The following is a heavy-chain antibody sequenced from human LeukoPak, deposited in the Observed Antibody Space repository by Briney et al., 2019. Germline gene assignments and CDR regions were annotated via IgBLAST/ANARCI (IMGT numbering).Heavy chain of an antibody. CDR3: ARVMGSGLHYMDV. CDR2: ISYDGSNK. V-gene: IGHV3-30*03. CDR1: GFTFSSYG. Sequence: QPGGSLRLSCAASGFTFSSYGMHWVRQAPGKGLEWVAVISYDGSNKYYADSVKGRFTISRDNSKNTLYLQMNSLRAEDTAVYYCARVMGSGLHYMDVWGKGTTVTVSS. D-gene: IGHD6-19*01. J-gene: IGHJ6*03.